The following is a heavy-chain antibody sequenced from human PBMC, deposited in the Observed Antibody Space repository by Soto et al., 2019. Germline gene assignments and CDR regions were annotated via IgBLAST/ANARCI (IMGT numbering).Heavy chain of an antibody. CDR3: ASSTGYRIFDC. J-gene: IGHJ4*02. CDR2: IFLDDDK. D-gene: IGHD3-9*01. V-gene: IGHV2-5*02. Sequence: QITLKESGPTLVKPTQTLTLTCTFSGFSLSTTGVGVGWIRQPPGKALEWLALIFLDDDKRYSPSLKSRLTITKDTPKNQVVLTMTNMDPVDTATYYCASSTGYRIFDCWGQGTLVAVSS. CDR1: GFSLSTTGVG.